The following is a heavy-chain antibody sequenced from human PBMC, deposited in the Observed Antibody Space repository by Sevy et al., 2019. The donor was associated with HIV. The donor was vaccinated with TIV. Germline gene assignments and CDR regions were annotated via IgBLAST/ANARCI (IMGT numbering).Heavy chain of an antibody. CDR2: ISYDGSNK. CDR1: GFTFSSYA. CDR3: GRDPPEGLLIEGYYFDY. D-gene: IGHD3-10*01. V-gene: IGHV3-30-3*01. J-gene: IGHJ4*02. Sequence: GGSLRLSCAASGFTFSSYAMHWVRQAPGKGLEWVAVISYDGSNKYYADSVKGRFTISRDNSKNTLYLQMNSLRAEDTAVYYCGRDPPEGLLIEGYYFDYWGEGTLVTVSS.